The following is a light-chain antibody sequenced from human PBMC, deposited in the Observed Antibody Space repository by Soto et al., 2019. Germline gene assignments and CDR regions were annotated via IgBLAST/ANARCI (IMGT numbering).Light chain of an antibody. CDR2: DNN. CDR1: SSNIGNNY. CDR3: GTWGSRLSVV. V-gene: IGLV1-51*01. J-gene: IGLJ2*01. Sequence: QSVLTQPPSVSAAPGQKVTISCSGSSSNIGNNYVSWYQQLPGTAPKLLIYDNNKRPSGIPDRFSGSKSGTSATLGITGLQSGEEADYYCGTWGSRLSVVFGGGTKLTVL.